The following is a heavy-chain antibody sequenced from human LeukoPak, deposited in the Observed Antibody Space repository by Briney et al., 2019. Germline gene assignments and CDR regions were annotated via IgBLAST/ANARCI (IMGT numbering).Heavy chain of an antibody. J-gene: IGHJ4*02. V-gene: IGHV3-43*02. CDR2: ISGDGDNT. CDR1: GFTLDDYA. D-gene: IGHD2-15*01. Sequence: GGSLRLSCVASGFTLDDYALHWVRQAPGKGLEWISLISGDGDNTYYADSVKGRFTISRDNAKNSLYLQMNSLRAEDTAVYYCARDGRLYCSGGSCYPVDYWGQGTLVTVSS. CDR3: ARDGRLYCSGGSCYPVDY.